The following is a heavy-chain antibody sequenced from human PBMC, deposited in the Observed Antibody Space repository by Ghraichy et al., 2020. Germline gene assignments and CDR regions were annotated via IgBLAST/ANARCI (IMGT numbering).Heavy chain of an antibody. CDR2: IWYDGSNK. CDR3: ARDMVPQLVPNSKTNYYYYGMDV. Sequence: GGSLRLSCAASGFTFSSYGMHWVRQAPGKGLEWVAVIWYDGSNKYYADSVKGRFTISRDNSKNTLYLQMNSLRAEDTAVYYCARDMVPQLVPNSKTNYYYYGMDVWGQGTTVTVSS. J-gene: IGHJ6*02. V-gene: IGHV3-33*08. D-gene: IGHD6-13*01. CDR1: GFTFSSYG.